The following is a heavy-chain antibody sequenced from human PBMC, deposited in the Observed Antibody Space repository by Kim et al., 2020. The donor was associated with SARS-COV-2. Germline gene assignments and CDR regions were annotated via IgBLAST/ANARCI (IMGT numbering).Heavy chain of an antibody. CDR1: GGSISSSNW. V-gene: IGHV4-4*02. CDR2: IYHSGST. J-gene: IGHJ4*02. D-gene: IGHD3-3*01. CDR3: AREIPPGYDFWSGYFR. Sequence: SETLSLTCAVSGGSISSSNWWSWVRQPPGKGLEWIGEIYHSGSTNYNPSLKSRVTISVDKSKNQFSLKLSSVTAADTAVYYCAREIPPGYDFWSGYFRWGQGTLVTVSS.